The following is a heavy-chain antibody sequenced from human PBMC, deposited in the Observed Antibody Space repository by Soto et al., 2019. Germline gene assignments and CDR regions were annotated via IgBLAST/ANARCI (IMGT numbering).Heavy chain of an antibody. Sequence: SEPLSITCAVSGGSISSGGYSWSWIRQPPGKGLEWIGYIYHSGSTYYNPSLKSRVTISVDRSKNQFSLKLSSVTAADTAVYYCARGRNERGSAFGWFDPWGQGTLVTVSS. CDR2: IYHSGST. V-gene: IGHV4-30-2*01. CDR3: ARGRNERGSAFGWFDP. D-gene: IGHD1-1*01. J-gene: IGHJ5*02. CDR1: GGSISSGGYS.